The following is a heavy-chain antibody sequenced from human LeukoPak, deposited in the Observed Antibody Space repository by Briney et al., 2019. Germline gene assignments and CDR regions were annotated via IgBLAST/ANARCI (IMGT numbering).Heavy chain of an antibody. CDR3: AKIGYYYDSSGYYDY. CDR1: GFTFSSYA. J-gene: IGHJ4*02. V-gene: IGHV3-23*01. CDR2: ISGSGGST. D-gene: IGHD3-22*01. Sequence: GGSLRLSCAASGFTFSSYAMSWVRQAPGKGLEWVSAISGSGGSTYYADSVRGRFTISRDNSKNTLYLQMNSLRAEDTAVYYCAKIGYYYDSSGYYDYWGQGTLVTVSS.